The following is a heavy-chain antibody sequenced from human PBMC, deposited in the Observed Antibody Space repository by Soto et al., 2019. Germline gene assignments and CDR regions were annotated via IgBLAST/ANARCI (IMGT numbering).Heavy chain of an antibody. CDR3: AKDPTSYDSSAQFDS. CDR2: ISGGGGST. D-gene: IGHD3-22*01. CDR1: GITFNNYA. Sequence: SGGSLRLSCAASGITFNNYALSWVRQAPGKGLEWVSGISGGGGSTYYADSVKGRFTISRDNSNNTLYLQMNSLRAEDTAVYYCAKDPTSYDSSAQFDSWGQGTLVTVSS. V-gene: IGHV3-23*01. J-gene: IGHJ4*02.